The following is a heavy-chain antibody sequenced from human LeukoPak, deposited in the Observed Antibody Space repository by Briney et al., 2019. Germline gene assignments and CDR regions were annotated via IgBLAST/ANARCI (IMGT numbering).Heavy chain of an antibody. J-gene: IGHJ3*02. CDR3: ARIRDGAFDI. Sequence: ASVKVSCKASGYTFISYGINWVRQAPRQGLEWMGWISAYDGDTNYAHKFQGRVTMTTDTSTRTASMELRSLRSDDTAVYYCARIRDGAFDIWGQGTMVTVSS. V-gene: IGHV1-18*01. D-gene: IGHD5-24*01. CDR2: ISAYDGDT. CDR1: GYTFISYG.